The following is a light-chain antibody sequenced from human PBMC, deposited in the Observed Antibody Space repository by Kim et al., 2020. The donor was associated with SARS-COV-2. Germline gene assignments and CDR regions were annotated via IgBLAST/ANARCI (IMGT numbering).Light chain of an antibody. V-gene: IGKV4-1*01. Sequence: TTINCKSSQSVLYSSDNKNYLAWYQQKPGQPPKLLIYWASTRESGVPDRFSGSGSGTDFTLTISSLQAEDVAVYYCQQYYSTPRTFGQGTKVDIK. CDR1: QSVLYSSDNKNY. CDR2: WAS. J-gene: IGKJ1*01. CDR3: QQYYSTPRT.